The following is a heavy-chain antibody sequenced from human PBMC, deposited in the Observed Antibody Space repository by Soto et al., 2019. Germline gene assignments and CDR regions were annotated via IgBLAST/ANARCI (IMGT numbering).Heavy chain of an antibody. CDR1: GFTFSSYA. J-gene: IGHJ4*02. Sequence: GGSLRLSCAASGFTFSSYAMHWVRQAPGKGLEWGAVISYDGSNKYYADSVKGRFTISRDNSKNTLYLQMNSLRAEDTAVYYCARGGPRINTDMVYWGQGTLVTVSS. V-gene: IGHV3-30-3*01. CDR2: ISYDGSNK. D-gene: IGHD5-18*01. CDR3: ARGGPRINTDMVY.